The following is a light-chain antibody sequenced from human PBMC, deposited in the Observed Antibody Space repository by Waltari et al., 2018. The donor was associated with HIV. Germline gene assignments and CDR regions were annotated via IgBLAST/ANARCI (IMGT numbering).Light chain of an antibody. CDR1: SSDVGSYNR. CDR3: NSYTSSDSFV. Sequence: QPALTQPPSVSGSPGQSVTISCTGTSSDVGSYNRVSWYQRFPGTPPKVMIYEVSNRPSGVPERFSGSKSGNTASLTISGLQAEDEADYYCNSYTSSDSFVFGTGTKVNVL. V-gene: IGLV2-18*02. CDR2: EVS. J-gene: IGLJ1*01.